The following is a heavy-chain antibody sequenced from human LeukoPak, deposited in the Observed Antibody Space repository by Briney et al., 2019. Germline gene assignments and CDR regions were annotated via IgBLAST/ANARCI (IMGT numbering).Heavy chain of an antibody. CDR3: ARVWYSSGWYPFDY. D-gene: IGHD6-19*01. CDR1: GYTFTSYG. J-gene: IGHJ4*02. CDR2: INAGNGNT. Sequence: ASVKVSCKASGYTFTSYGISWVRQAPGQRLEWMGWINAGNGNTKYSQKFQGRVTITRDTSASTAYMELSSLRSEDTAVYYCARVWYSSGWYPFDYWGQGTLVTVSS. V-gene: IGHV1-3*01.